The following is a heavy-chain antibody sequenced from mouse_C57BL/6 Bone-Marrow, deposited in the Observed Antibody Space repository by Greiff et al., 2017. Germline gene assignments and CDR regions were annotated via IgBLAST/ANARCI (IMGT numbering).Heavy chain of an antibody. CDR2: IHPNSGST. J-gene: IGHJ2*01. V-gene: IGHV1-64*01. CDR1: GYTFTSYW. D-gene: IGHD1-1*01. Sequence: QVQLQQPGAELVKPGASVKLSCKASGYTFTSYWMHWVKQRPGQGLEWIGMIHPNSGSTNYNEKFKGKATLTVDKSSSTAYMQLSSLTSADSAVYYFAREGYYYGSSFFDYWGQGTTLTVSA. CDR3: AREGYYYGSSFFDY.